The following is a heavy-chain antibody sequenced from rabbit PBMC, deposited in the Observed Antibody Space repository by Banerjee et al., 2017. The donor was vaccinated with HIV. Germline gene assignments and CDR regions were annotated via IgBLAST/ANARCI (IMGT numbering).Heavy chain of an antibody. D-gene: IGHD2-1*01. Sequence: QEQLEESGGDLVKPEGSLTLTCTASGFTLSSYWICWVRQAPGKGLEWIACMDAGSSGSTNYASWAKGRFTISKTSSTTVTLQMTSLTAADTATYFCARGYNYDDSGNWDGFDPWGPGTLVTVS. CDR2: MDAGSSGST. J-gene: IGHJ2*01. CDR1: GFTLSSYW. CDR3: ARGYNYDDSGNWDGFDP. V-gene: IGHV1S45*01.